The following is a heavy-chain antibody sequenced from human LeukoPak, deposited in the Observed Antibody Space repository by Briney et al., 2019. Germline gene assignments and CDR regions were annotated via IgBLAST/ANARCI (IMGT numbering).Heavy chain of an antibody. D-gene: IGHD3-10*01. CDR3: ARGGVTCSLFDL. CDR2: ISADTGDT. CDR1: GYTVITYG. Sequence: ASVKVSSKASGYTVITYGITGVRQARGQGLEWMGWISADTGDTNYAQKLQGRVTMTADTSTSTAYMELRSLGSDDTAVYYCARGGVTCSLFDLWGQGTLVTVSS. V-gene: IGHV1-18*01. J-gene: IGHJ4*02.